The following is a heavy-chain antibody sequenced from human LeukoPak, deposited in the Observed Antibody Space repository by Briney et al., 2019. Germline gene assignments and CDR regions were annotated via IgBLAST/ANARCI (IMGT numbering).Heavy chain of an antibody. CDR3: ARGAGGTIFGVVVIGSYDAFDI. CDR2: IYYSGST. J-gene: IGHJ3*02. V-gene: IGHV4-30-4*08. Sequence: SETLSLTCTVSGGSISSGDYYWSWIRQPPGKGLEWIGYIYYSGSTYYNPSLKSRVTISVDTSKNQFSLKLSSVTAADTAVYYCARGAGGTIFGVVVIGSYDAFDIWGQGTMVTVSS. D-gene: IGHD3-3*01. CDR1: GGSISSGDYY.